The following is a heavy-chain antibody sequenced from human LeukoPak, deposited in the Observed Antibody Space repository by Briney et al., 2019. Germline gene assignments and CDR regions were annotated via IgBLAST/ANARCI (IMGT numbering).Heavy chain of an antibody. D-gene: IGHD5-18*01. Sequence: GGSLRLSCAASGFTFDDYAMHWVRQAPGKGLEWVSGISWNSGSIGYADSVKGRFTISRDNAKNSLYLRMNSLRAEDTALYYCAKRGYSYGELDYWGQGTLVTVSS. V-gene: IGHV3-9*01. CDR2: ISWNSGSI. J-gene: IGHJ4*02. CDR3: AKRGYSYGELDY. CDR1: GFTFDDYA.